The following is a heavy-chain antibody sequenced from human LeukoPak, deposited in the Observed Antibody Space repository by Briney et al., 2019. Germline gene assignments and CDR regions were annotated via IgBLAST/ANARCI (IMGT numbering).Heavy chain of an antibody. CDR3: ARGNPNDYSNPFDY. D-gene: IGHD4-11*01. J-gene: IGHJ4*02. CDR1: GGTFSSYA. V-gene: IGHV1-69*04. Sequence: SVKVSCKASGGTFSSYAISWVRQAPGQGLEWMGRIIPILGIANYAQKFQGRVTITADKSTSTAYMELSSLRSEDTAVYYCARGNPNDYSNPFDYWGPGTLVTVSS. CDR2: IIPILGIA.